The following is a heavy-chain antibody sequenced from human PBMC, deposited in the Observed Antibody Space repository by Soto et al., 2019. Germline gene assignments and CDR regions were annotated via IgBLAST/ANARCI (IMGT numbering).Heavy chain of an antibody. D-gene: IGHD2-15*01. CDR1: GFTFNIHA. Sequence: EVQLLESGGRLVQPGGSLRLSCAASGFTFNIHAMSWVRQAPGKGLQWVSTIAPGADYTNYAESVRGRFAISRDNSRNTVYLHMNNLRAEDTAVYYCAWDYCSGGPCHSSEYFQHCGQGTLVTVSP. CDR3: AWDYCSGGPCHSSEYFQH. CDR2: IAPGADYT. V-gene: IGHV3-23*01. J-gene: IGHJ1*01.